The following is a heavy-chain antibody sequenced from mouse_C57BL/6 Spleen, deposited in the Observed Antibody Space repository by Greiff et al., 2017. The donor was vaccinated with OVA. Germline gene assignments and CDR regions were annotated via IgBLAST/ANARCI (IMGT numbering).Heavy chain of an antibody. V-gene: IGHV1-5*01. CDR3: TGSYYGSSYLFAY. CDR1: GYTFTSYW. CDR2: IYPGNSDT. Sequence: VQLQQSGTVLARPGASVKMSCKTSGYTFTSYWMHWVKQRPGQGLEWIGAIYPGNSDTSYNQKFKGKAKLTAVTSASTAYMDLSSLTNEDSAVYYCTGSYYGSSYLFAYWGQGTLVTVSA. D-gene: IGHD1-1*01. J-gene: IGHJ3*01.